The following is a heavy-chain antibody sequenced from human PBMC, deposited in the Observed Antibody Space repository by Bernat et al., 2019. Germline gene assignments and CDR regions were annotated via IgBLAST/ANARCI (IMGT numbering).Heavy chain of an antibody. J-gene: IGHJ4*02. CDR1: GDTVSSNSAA. CDR2: TYYRSKWYY. V-gene: IGHV6-1*01. D-gene: IGHD1-26*01. Sequence: QVQLQRSGPGLVKPSQTLSLTCAISGDTVSSNSAAWNWIRQSPSRGLEWLGRTYYRSKWYYDYAVSVKSRITINPDTSKSQFSLQLSSVTPEDTAVYYCTGGFRGGVGGFDYWGQGTLVTVSS. CDR3: TGGFRGGVGGFDY.